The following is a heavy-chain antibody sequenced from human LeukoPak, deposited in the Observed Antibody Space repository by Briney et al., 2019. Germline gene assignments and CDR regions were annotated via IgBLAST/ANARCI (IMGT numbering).Heavy chain of an antibody. CDR2: INPSGGNT. J-gene: IGHJ4*02. CDR1: GYTFTSYY. V-gene: IGHV1-46*01. CDR3: ASSRDGYNTIEN. D-gene: IGHD5-24*01. Sequence: ASVKVSCKASGYTFTSYYMHWVRQAPGQGLEWMGIINPSGGNTSYAQKFQGRVTMTRDTSTSTVYMELSSLRSEDTAVYYCASSRDGYNTIENWGQGTLVTVSS.